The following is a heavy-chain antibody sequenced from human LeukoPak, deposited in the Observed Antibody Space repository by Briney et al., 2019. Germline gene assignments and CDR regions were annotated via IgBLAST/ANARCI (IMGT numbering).Heavy chain of an antibody. D-gene: IGHD1-1*01. Sequence: PGGSLRLFCAASGFTFSSYGMHWVRQAPGKGLEWVAVISYDGSNKYYADSVKGRFTISRDNSKNTLYLQMNSLRAEDTAVYYCAKDRELERNYFDYWGQGTLVTVSS. CDR2: ISYDGSNK. CDR1: GFTFSSYG. J-gene: IGHJ4*02. CDR3: AKDRELERNYFDY. V-gene: IGHV3-30*18.